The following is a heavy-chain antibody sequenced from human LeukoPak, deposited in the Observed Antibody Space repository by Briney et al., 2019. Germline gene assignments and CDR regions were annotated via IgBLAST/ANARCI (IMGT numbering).Heavy chain of an antibody. J-gene: IGHJ6*02. CDR2: IIPILGIA. CDR1: GGTFSSYA. Sequence: ASVKVSCKASGGTFSSYAISWVRQAPGPGLEWMGRIIPILGIANYAQKFQGRVTITADKSTSTAYMELSSLRSEDTAVYYCARGTLVTVRHYGMDVWGQGTTVTVSS. V-gene: IGHV1-69*04. D-gene: IGHD4-17*01. CDR3: ARGTLVTVRHYGMDV.